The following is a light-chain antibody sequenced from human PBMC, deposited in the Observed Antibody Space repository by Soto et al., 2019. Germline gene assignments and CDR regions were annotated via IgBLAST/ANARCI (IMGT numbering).Light chain of an antibody. Sequence: EIVLTQSPATLSLSPGERATLSCRASQSVSSYLAWYQQKPGQAPRLLISDASNRATGIPDRFSGSGSGTDFTLTLSSLEPEDFAVYYCHQRSKWPLTFGGGTKV. CDR1: QSVSSY. CDR3: HQRSKWPLT. J-gene: IGKJ4*01. CDR2: DAS. V-gene: IGKV3-11*01.